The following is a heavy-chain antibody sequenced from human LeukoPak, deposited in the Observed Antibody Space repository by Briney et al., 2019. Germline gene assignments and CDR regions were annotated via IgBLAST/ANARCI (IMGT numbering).Heavy chain of an antibody. CDR1: GGSVSGGDYF. D-gene: IGHD3-10*01. V-gene: IGHV4-61*08. J-gene: IGHJ4*02. Sequence: SETLSLTCTVSGGSVSGGDYFWSWIRQPPGKGLEWIGHIYYSGSTNYNPSLKSRVTISVDTSKNQFSLKLSSVTAADTAVYYCATLRFGELGDYWGQGTLVTVSS. CDR3: ATLRFGELGDY. CDR2: IYYSGST.